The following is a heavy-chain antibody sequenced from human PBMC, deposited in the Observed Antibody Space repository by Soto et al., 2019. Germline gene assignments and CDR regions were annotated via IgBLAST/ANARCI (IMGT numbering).Heavy chain of an antibody. CDR3: ARGSGYSYGYDY. J-gene: IGHJ4*02. V-gene: IGHV1-18*04. Sequence: GASVEVSCKASCYTFTSCGISWVRQAPGQGLEWMGWISAYNGNTSYSQKCQGRVTITRDTSTSTVYMELSSLRSEDTAVYYCARGSGYSYGYDYWGQGTLVTVSS. CDR1: CYTFTSCG. CDR2: ISAYNGNT. D-gene: IGHD5-18*01.